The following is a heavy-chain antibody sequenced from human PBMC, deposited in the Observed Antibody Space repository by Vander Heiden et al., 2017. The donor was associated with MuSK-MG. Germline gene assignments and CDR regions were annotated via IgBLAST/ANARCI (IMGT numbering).Heavy chain of an antibody. D-gene: IGHD6-6*01. J-gene: IGHJ6*03. Sequence: QVQLVQSGAEVKKPGASVKVSCKASAYTSTAYYLHWVRQAPGHGLEWMGWINPNTGGTNSAQKLQGRVTMTRDASINTAYMELSRLTSDDTAMYFCARGGYSSSPDFAYYHMDVWGKGTTVTVSS. CDR3: ARGGYSSSPDFAYYHMDV. CDR1: AYTSTAYY. V-gene: IGHV1-2*02. CDR2: INPNTGGT.